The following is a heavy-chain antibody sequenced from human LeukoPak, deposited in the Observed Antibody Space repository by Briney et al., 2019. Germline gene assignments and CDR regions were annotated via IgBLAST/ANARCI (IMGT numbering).Heavy chain of an antibody. J-gene: IGHJ3*02. Sequence: PSETLSLTCTVSGVSISSGSYYWSWVRQPAGKGLEWIGRIYASGSTSFNPSLKSRVTISVDTSKNQFSLKLSSVTTTDTAVYYCARALNLYYFDTSVEPAFDIWGQGTMVTVSS. CDR1: GVSISSGSYY. D-gene: IGHD3-22*01. CDR2: IYASGST. V-gene: IGHV4-61*02. CDR3: ARALNLYYFDTSVEPAFDI.